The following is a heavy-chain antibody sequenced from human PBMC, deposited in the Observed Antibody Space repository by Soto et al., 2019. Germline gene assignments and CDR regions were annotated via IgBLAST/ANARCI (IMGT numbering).Heavy chain of an antibody. Sequence: SSVKVSCKASGGPFSRNTISWVRQAPGQGLEWMGGIMPIFGSANYAQKFQGRVTITADENTRTVYMELSRLRSEDTAVYYCARQFDSDTTGYYYAYWG. CDR3: ARQFDSDTTGYYYAY. CDR1: GGPFSRNT. CDR2: IMPIFGSA. J-gene: IGHJ4*01. V-gene: IGHV1-69*13. D-gene: IGHD3-22*01.